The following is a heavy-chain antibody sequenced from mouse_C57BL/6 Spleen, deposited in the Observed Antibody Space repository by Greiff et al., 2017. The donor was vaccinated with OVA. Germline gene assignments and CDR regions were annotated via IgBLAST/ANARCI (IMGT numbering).Heavy chain of an antibody. CDR1: GYTFTDYN. Sequence: EVQLVESGPELVKPGASVKMSCKASGYTFTDYNMHWVKQSHGKSLEWIGYINPNNGGTSYNQKFKGKATLTVNKSSSTAYMELRSLTSEDSAVYYCARSTGTGAMDYWGQGTSVTVSS. CDR3: ARSTGTGAMDY. CDR2: INPNNGGT. V-gene: IGHV1-22*01. D-gene: IGHD4-1*01. J-gene: IGHJ4*01.